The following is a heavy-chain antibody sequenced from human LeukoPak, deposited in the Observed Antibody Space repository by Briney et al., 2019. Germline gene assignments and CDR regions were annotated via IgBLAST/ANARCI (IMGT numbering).Heavy chain of an antibody. J-gene: IGHJ4*02. Sequence: GASVTVSCKASGYNFTNYYMHWVRQAPGHGLGWMGIMNLSGDTTTYAEKFQGRITMTRDTSTSTVYMELSSLRSEDTAVYYCARGGALRYFEWFSAYWGQGTLVTVSS. CDR1: GYNFTNYY. CDR2: MNLSGDTT. V-gene: IGHV1-46*01. D-gene: IGHD3-9*01. CDR3: ARGGALRYFEWFSAY.